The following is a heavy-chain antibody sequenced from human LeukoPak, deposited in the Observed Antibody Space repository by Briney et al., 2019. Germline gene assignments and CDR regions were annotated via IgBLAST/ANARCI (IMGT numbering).Heavy chain of an antibody. J-gene: IGHJ4*02. CDR2: INAGNGNT. V-gene: IGHV1-3*01. D-gene: IGHD6-19*01. CDR3: AWGDSSGWYYFDY. Sequence: GASVKVSCKASGYTFTSYAMHWVRQAPGQRLEWMGRINAGNGNTKYSQKFQGRVTITRDTSASTAYMELSSLRSEGTAVYYCAWGDSSGWYYFDYWGQGTLVTVSS. CDR1: GYTFTSYA.